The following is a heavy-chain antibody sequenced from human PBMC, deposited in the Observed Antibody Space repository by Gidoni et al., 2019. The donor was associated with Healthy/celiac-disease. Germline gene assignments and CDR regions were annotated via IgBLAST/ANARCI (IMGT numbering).Heavy chain of an antibody. V-gene: IGHV4-39*01. CDR2: IYYGWST. Sequence: QLQLQESGPGLVKPSVTLSLTCTVPGGSISSSSYYWRWIRQPSGKGLGWIESIYYGWSTYYNPYRKSRVTIYVDTTKNQISLKMSTVTAADTDVYYCARLGVELVDYWGQGTLVTVSS. CDR1: GGSISSSSYY. CDR3: ARLGVELVDY. J-gene: IGHJ4*02. D-gene: IGHD1-7*01.